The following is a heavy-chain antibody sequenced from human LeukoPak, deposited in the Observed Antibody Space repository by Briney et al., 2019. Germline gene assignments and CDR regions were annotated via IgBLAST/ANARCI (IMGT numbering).Heavy chain of an antibody. CDR1: GFTFSSYA. CDR3: ARERYDSSGYYAH. D-gene: IGHD3-22*01. J-gene: IGHJ4*02. V-gene: IGHV3-30-3*01. Sequence: GGSLRLSCAASGFTFSSYAMHWVRQAPGKGLEWVAVTSYDGSNKYYADSVKGRFTISRDNSKNTLYLQMNSLRAEDTAVYYCARERYDSSGYYAHWGQGTLVTVSS. CDR2: TSYDGSNK.